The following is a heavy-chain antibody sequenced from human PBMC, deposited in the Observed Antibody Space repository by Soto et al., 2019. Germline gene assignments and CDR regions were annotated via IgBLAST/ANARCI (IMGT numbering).Heavy chain of an antibody. CDR3: ASKRRNHLAY. D-gene: IGHD1-1*01. V-gene: IGHV4-30-2*01. J-gene: IGHJ4*02. Sequence: SETLSLTCAVFGGAIYSGVYSWSWIRQPTGKGLEWIGYIYHSGSTYYNPSLKSRVTISVDTSKNQFSPKRSSVTAAETAVYYSASKRRNHLAYWARGAMVP. CDR2: IYHSGST. CDR1: GGAIYSGVYS.